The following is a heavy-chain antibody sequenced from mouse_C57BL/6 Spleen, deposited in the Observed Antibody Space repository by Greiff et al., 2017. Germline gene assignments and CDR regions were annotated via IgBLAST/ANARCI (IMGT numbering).Heavy chain of an antibody. CDR2: IYPGDGDT. Sequence: QVQLQQSGPELVKPGASVKISCKASGYAFSSSWMNWVKQRPGKGLEWIGRIYPGDGDTNYNGKFKGKATLTADKSSSTAYMQLSSLTSEDSAVYFCARWGNYFDYWGQGTTLTVSS. CDR1: GYAFSSSW. J-gene: IGHJ2*01. CDR3: ARWGNYFDY. V-gene: IGHV1-82*01.